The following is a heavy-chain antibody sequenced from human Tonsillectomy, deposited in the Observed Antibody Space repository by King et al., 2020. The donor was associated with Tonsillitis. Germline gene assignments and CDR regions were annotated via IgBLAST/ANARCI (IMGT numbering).Heavy chain of an antibody. V-gene: IGHV3-9*01. CDR1: GFTFDDYA. J-gene: IGHJ4*02. Sequence: VQLVESGGGLVQPGRSLRLSCAASGFTFDDYAMHWVRHAPGKGLEWVSSIGYRSDRLGCADSVKGRFIISRDSAKKSLYLQMNSLRAEDTALYYCAKGKGKLWSSALDHWGQGTLVTVSS. CDR3: AKGKGKLWSSALDH. D-gene: IGHD3-10*01. CDR2: IGYRSDRL.